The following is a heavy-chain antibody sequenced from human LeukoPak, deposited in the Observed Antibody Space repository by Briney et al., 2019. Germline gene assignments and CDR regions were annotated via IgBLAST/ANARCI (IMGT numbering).Heavy chain of an antibody. CDR3: AKHGPTVAGTGPFYY. V-gene: IGHV3-30*02. D-gene: IGHD6-19*01. CDR1: GFTFSSYG. CDR2: IRDDGSNK. J-gene: IGHJ4*02. Sequence: PGGSLRLSCSASGFTFSSYGRHWVRQAPGNGLEGVAVIRDDGSNKDYADSGKGRFTISRDNSKNTLYLQMNSLRAEDTAVYYCAKHGPTVAGTGPFYYWGQGTLVTVSS.